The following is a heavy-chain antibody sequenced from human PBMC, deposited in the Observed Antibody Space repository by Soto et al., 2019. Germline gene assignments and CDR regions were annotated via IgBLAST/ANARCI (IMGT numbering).Heavy chain of an antibody. D-gene: IGHD5-18*01. CDR3: VRESTAMVTEYYGMDV. V-gene: IGHV4-59*01. CDR2: IFSSGST. Sequence: QVQLQESGPGLVKPSETLSLTCTVSGGSLSGYYWTWIRQPPGKGLEWIGYIFSSGSTNYNPSLESRVTISVATSKNQFSLELRSVTAADTAVYFCVRESTAMVTEYYGMDVWGQGTTVTVSS. CDR1: GGSLSGYY. J-gene: IGHJ6*02.